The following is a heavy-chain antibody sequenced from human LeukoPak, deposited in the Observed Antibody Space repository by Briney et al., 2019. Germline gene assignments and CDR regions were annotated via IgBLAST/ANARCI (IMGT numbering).Heavy chain of an antibody. CDR3: AREGRCGGDCYYDY. D-gene: IGHD2-21*02. J-gene: IGHJ4*02. Sequence: HPGGSLRLSCAASGFTFSSYGMHWVRQAPGKGLEWVAVIWYDGSNKYYADSVKGRFAISRDNSKNTLYLQMNSLRAEDAAVYYCAREGRCGGDCYYDYWGQGILVTVSS. CDR2: IWYDGSNK. V-gene: IGHV3-33*01. CDR1: GFTFSSYG.